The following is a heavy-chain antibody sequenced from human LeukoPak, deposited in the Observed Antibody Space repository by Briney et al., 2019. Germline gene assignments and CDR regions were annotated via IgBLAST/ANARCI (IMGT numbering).Heavy chain of an antibody. Sequence: GGSLRLSCAASGFTFSSYWMSWVRQAPGKGREWVANIKQDGSEKYYVDFVKGRFTISRDNAKNSLYLEMNSLRAEDTAVYYCARDPVYYDFWSGYRPLYAFDIWGQGTMVTVSS. V-gene: IGHV3-7*01. CDR3: ARDPVYYDFWSGYRPLYAFDI. D-gene: IGHD3-3*01. J-gene: IGHJ3*02. CDR1: GFTFSSYW. CDR2: IKQDGSEK.